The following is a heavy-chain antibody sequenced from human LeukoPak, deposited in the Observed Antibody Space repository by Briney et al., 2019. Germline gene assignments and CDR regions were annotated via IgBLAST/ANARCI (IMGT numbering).Heavy chain of an antibody. CDR1: GGSISSYY. CDR3: ARHLATAIVGQYYYYGMDV. J-gene: IGHJ6*02. V-gene: IGHV4-59*08. D-gene: IGHD2-21*02. Sequence: SETLSLTCTVSGGSISSYYWSWIRQPPGKGLEWIGYIYYSGSTNYNPSLKSRVTISVDTSKNQFSLKLSSVTAADTVVYYCARHLATAIVGQYYYYGMDVWGQGTTVTVSS. CDR2: IYYSGST.